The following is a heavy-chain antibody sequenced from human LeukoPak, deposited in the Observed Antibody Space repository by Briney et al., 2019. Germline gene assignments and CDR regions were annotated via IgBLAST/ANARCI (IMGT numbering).Heavy chain of an antibody. CDR1: GGTFSSYA. D-gene: IGHD1-26*01. CDR3: ARDGGYSGSYFGHLGY. Sequence: ASVKVSCKASGGTFSSYAISWVRQAPGQGLEWMGWISPNNGNANYAQKLQGRVTMTTDTSTSTAYMELRSLRSDDTAVYYCARDGGYSGSYFGHLGYWGQGTLVTVSS. J-gene: IGHJ4*02. V-gene: IGHV1-18*01. CDR2: ISPNNGNA.